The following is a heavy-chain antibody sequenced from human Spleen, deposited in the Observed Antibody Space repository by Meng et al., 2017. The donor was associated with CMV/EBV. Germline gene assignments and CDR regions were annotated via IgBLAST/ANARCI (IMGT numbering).Heavy chain of an antibody. J-gene: IGHJ4*02. V-gene: IGHV1-2*02. CDR3: ATGIYYYDSSGYFGSAFDY. CDR2: INPNTGDT. CDR1: FIGYY. Sequence: FIGYYIQCVRQAPGQGLEWMGWINPNTGDTQYAQKFRGRVTMTRDTSITTAYMELSRLRSGDTAAYFCATGIYYYDSSGYFGSAFDYWGQGTLVTVSS. D-gene: IGHD3-22*01.